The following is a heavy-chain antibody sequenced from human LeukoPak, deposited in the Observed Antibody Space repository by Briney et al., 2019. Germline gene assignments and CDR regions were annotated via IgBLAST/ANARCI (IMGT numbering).Heavy chain of an antibody. J-gene: IGHJ3*02. CDR3: ASYGDSVGAFDI. Sequence: GGSLRLSCAASGFTFSSYSVNWVRQAPGKGLEWVSYISSSSSTIYYADSVKGRFTISRDNAKNSLFLQMNSLRVEDTAVYFCASYGDSVGAFDIWGQGTMVTVSS. CDR1: GFTFSSYS. D-gene: IGHD4-17*01. CDR2: ISSSSSTI. V-gene: IGHV3-48*04.